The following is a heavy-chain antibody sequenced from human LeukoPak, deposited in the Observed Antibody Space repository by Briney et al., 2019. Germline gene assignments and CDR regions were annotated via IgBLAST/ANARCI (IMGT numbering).Heavy chain of an antibody. Sequence: GGSLRLSCAASGFIFSSYSMNWVRQAPGKGLEWVSSISSSNSYIYYADSVKGRFTISRDNAKNSLYLQMDSLRAGDTAVYYCARARDSYGYLFDYWGLGTLVTVSS. CDR1: GFIFSSYS. D-gene: IGHD5-18*01. J-gene: IGHJ4*02. CDR3: ARARDSYGYLFDY. V-gene: IGHV3-21*01. CDR2: ISSSNSYI.